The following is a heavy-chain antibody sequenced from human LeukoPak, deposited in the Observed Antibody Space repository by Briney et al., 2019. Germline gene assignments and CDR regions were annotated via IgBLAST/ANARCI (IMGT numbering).Heavy chain of an antibody. CDR3: ARGLEGVRGVIITTAFDI. D-gene: IGHD3-10*01. Sequence: GGSLRLSCAASGFTVSSNYMSWVRQAPGKGLEWVAVIWYDGSSKYYADSVKGRFTISRDNSKNTLYLQMNSLRAEDTAVYYCARGLEGVRGVIITTAFDIWGQGTMVTVSS. CDR1: GFTVSSNY. V-gene: IGHV3-33*08. CDR2: IWYDGSSK. J-gene: IGHJ3*02.